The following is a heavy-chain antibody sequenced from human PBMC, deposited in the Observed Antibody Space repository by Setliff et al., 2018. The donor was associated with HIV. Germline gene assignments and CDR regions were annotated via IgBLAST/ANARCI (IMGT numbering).Heavy chain of an antibody. CDR2: IYHSGTT. Sequence: SETLSLTCTVSGYSISSVSYWGWIRQPPGKGLEWIGSIYHSGTTYYNPSLKSRVTISVDTSKNQLSLNLTSVTAADTAVYYCARVETTVRGATYGMDVWGQGTTVTVSS. CDR1: GYSISSVSY. CDR3: ARVETTVRGATYGMDV. V-gene: IGHV4-38-2*02. J-gene: IGHJ6*02. D-gene: IGHD3-10*01.